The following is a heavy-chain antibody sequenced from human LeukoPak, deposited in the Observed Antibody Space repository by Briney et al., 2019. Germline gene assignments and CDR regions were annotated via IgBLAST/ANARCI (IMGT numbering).Heavy chain of an antibody. CDR2: ISGSGGNT. Sequence: PSETLSLTCAVYGGSFSGYYWSWVRQAPGEGLEWVSGISGSGGNTYYADSVKGRFTISRDNSKSTLYLQMNSLRAEDTAVYYCAKASCGSECYYVLDSWGQGTLVTVSS. CDR3: AKASCGSECYYVLDS. V-gene: IGHV3-23*01. CDR1: GGSFSGYY. J-gene: IGHJ4*02. D-gene: IGHD2-21*01.